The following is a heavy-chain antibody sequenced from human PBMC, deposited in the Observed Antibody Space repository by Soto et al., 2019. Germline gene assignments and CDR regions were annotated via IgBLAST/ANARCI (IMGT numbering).Heavy chain of an antibody. J-gene: IGHJ5*02. D-gene: IGHD6-13*01. CDR3: ARGHLFREYGQQLVRGGNWFDP. CDR2: INHSGST. Sequence: QVQLQQWGAGLLKPSETLSLTCAVYGGSFSGYYWSWIRQPPGKGLEWIGEINHSGSTNYNPSLQSRVTISVDTSKNQFSLKLSSVTAADTAVYYCARGHLFREYGQQLVRGGNWFDPWGQGTLVTVSS. CDR1: GGSFSGYY. V-gene: IGHV4-34*01.